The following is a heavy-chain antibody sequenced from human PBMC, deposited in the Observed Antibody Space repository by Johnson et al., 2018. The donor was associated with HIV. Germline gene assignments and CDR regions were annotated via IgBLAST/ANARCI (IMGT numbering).Heavy chain of an antibody. D-gene: IGHD3-10*01. Sequence: QVQLVESGGGLVKPGGSLRLSCAASGFTFSDYYMSWIRQAPRKGLEWVSYISSSGSTIYYADSVKGRFTISRDNAKNSLYLQMNSLRAEDTAVYYCASPKTPTRVVRGAFDIWGQGTMVTVSS. J-gene: IGHJ3*02. CDR1: GFTFSDYY. CDR2: ISSSGSTI. CDR3: ASPKTPTRVVRGAFDI. V-gene: IGHV3-11*04.